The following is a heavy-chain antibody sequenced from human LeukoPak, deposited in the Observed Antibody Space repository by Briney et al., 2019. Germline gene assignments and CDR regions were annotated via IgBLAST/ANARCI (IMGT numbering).Heavy chain of an antibody. Sequence: GGSLRLSCAASGFTFSGYGMHWVRQAPGKGLEWVAFIRYDGSNKYYADSVKGRFTISRDNSKNTLYLQMNSLRAEGTAVYYCAKDTRFRYCSSTSCLAGTDYWGQGTLVTVSS. CDR2: IRYDGSNK. CDR1: GFTFSGYG. J-gene: IGHJ4*02. V-gene: IGHV3-30*02. D-gene: IGHD2-2*01. CDR3: AKDTRFRYCSSTSCLAGTDY.